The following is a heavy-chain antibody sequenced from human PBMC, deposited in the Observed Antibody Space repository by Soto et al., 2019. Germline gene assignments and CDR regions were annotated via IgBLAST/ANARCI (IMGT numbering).Heavy chain of an antibody. CDR3: AREIAAAGGSYYYYYGMDV. J-gene: IGHJ6*02. CDR1: GYTFTSYY. CDR2: INPSGGGT. Sequence: EASVKVSCKASGYTFTSYYMHWVRQAPGQGLEWMGIINPSGGGTTYAQKFQGRVTMTRDTSTSTVYMELSSLRSEDTAVYYCAREIAAAGGSYYYYYGMDVWGQGTTVTVSS. V-gene: IGHV1-46*01. D-gene: IGHD6-13*01.